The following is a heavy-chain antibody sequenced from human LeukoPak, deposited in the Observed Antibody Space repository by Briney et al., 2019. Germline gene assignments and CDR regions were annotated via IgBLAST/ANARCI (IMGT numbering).Heavy chain of an antibody. CDR3: AKEQLGYCSSTSCSRIID. V-gene: IGHV3-30*18. CDR2: ISYDGSNK. Sequence: PGGSLRLSCAASGFTFSSYGMHWVRQAPGKGLEWVAVISYDGSNKYYADSVKGRFTISRDNSKNTLYLQMNSLRAEDTAVYYCAKEQLGYCSSTSCSRIIDWGRGTLVTVSS. CDR1: GFTFSSYG. J-gene: IGHJ4*02. D-gene: IGHD2-2*01.